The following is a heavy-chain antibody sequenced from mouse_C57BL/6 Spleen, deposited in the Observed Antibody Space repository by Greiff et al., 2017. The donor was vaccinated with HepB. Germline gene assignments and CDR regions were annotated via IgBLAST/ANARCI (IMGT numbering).Heavy chain of an antibody. CDR2: IDPSDSET. D-gene: IGHD2-2*01. CDR1: GYTFTSYW. V-gene: IGHV1-52*01. CDR3: AREGYDNAMDY. J-gene: IGHJ4*01. Sequence: VQLQQPGAELVRPGSSVKLSCKASGYTFTSYWMHWVKQRPIQGLEWIGNIDPSDSETHYNQKFKDKATLTVDKSSSTAYMQLSSLTSEDSAVYYCAREGYDNAMDYWGQGTSVTVSS.